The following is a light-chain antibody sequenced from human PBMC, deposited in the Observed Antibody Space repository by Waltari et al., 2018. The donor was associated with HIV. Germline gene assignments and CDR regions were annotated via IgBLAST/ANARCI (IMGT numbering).Light chain of an antibody. Sequence: SYELTQPPSVSVSPGQTARLTCSGDALPTQYAYWYQQKAGQAPVLVIPKDSERPSGIPERFSGSSSGTTVTLTISGVQAEDEADYNCQSADSSGTDLIFGGGTKLTVL. V-gene: IGLV3-25*03. CDR2: KDS. J-gene: IGLJ2*01. CDR3: QSADSSGTDLI. CDR1: ALPTQY.